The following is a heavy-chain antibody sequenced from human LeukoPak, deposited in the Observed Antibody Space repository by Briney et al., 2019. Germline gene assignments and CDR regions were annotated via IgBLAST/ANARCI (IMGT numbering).Heavy chain of an antibody. J-gene: IGHJ3*02. CDR1: GGSISSYY. Sequence: PSETLSLTCTVSGGSISSYYWSWVRQPPGKGLEWIGYIYYSGSTNYNPSFKSRVTISVDTSKNQFSLKLSSVTAADTAVYYCARERRAVAGRGAFDIWGQGTMVTVSS. CDR2: IYYSGST. D-gene: IGHD6-19*01. V-gene: IGHV4-59*01. CDR3: ARERRAVAGRGAFDI.